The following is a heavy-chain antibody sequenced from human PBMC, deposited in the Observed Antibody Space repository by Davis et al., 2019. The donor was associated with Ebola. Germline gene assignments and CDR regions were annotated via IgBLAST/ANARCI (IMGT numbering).Heavy chain of an antibody. J-gene: IGHJ6*04. CDR3: ARGRLEYYYGMDV. D-gene: IGHD1-1*01. V-gene: IGHV4-39*01. CDR2: IYYSGST. CDR1: GGSISSSSYY. Sequence: SETLSLTCTVSGGSISSSSYYWGWIRQPPGKGLEWIGSIYYSGSTYYNPSLKSRVTISVATSKNQFSLKLSSVTAADTAVYYCARGRLEYYYGMDVWGKGTTVTVSS.